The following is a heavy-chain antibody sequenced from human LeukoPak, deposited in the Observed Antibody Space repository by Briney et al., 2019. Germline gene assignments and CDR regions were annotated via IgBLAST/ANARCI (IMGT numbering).Heavy chain of an antibody. J-gene: IGHJ3*02. V-gene: IGHV3-64*02. Sequence: PGGSLRLSCAASGFTFSSYAMHWVRQAPGKGLEYVSAICSNGGSTYYADSVKGRFTISRDNSKNTLYLQMGSLRAEDMAVYYCARGSSGWYKDAFDIWGQGTMVTVSS. CDR2: ICSNGGST. D-gene: IGHD6-19*01. CDR3: ARGSSGWYKDAFDI. CDR1: GFTFSSYA.